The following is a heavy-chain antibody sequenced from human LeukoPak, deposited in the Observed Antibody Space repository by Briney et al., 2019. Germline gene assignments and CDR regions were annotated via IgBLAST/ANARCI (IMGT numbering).Heavy chain of an antibody. CDR3: ARDSYGYNWFDP. D-gene: IGHD5-18*01. CDR2: INPSGGST. V-gene: IGHV1-46*01. Sequence: ASVKVSCKASGYTFTSYYMHWVRQAPGQGLEWMEIINPSGGSTSYAQKFQGRVTMTRDTSTSTVYMELSSLRSEDTAVYYCARDSYGYNWFDPWGQGTLVTVSS. CDR1: GYTFTSYY. J-gene: IGHJ5*02.